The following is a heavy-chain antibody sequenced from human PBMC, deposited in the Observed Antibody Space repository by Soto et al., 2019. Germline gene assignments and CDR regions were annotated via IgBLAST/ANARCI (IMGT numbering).Heavy chain of an antibody. J-gene: IGHJ3*02. D-gene: IGHD3-3*02. Sequence: ASVKVSCKATGYTFSAYTMNWVRQAPGQSLEWMGWINAGSGNTKYSQNFQGRVSITRDTSASTVYVELTGLTSEDTAVYYCARDTETLGPRANDALDIWGQGTMVTLSS. CDR3: ARDTETLGPRANDALDI. CDR1: GYTFSAYT. CDR2: INAGSGNT. V-gene: IGHV1-3*01.